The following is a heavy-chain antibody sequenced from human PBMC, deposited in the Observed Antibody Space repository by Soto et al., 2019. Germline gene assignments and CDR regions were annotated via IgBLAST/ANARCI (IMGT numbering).Heavy chain of an antibody. V-gene: IGHV3-23*01. CDR1: GFTFSSYA. D-gene: IGHD2-15*01. CDR3: VKDDRILGRRYFDL. J-gene: IGHJ2*01. Sequence: GGSLRLSCAASGFTFSSYAMTWVRQAPGKGLEWVSSISFSDVGTYYADSVKGRLTISRDNSKNTLFLQMNSLRVEDTAVYYCVKDDRILGRRYFDLWGRGPLMTV. CDR2: ISFSDVGT.